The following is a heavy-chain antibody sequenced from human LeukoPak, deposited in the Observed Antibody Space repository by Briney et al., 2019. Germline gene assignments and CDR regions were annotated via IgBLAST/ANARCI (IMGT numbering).Heavy chain of an antibody. J-gene: IGHJ4*02. D-gene: IGHD3-3*01. Sequence: GGSLRLSCTASGFSFKNAWMSWVRQAPGKGLEWVSRINSDGSRTNYADSVKGRFTISRDNAKNTLYLQMNSLSAEDTAVYYCARSDFLGTSYVWGQGTLVTVSS. V-gene: IGHV3-74*01. CDR1: GFSFKNAW. CDR2: INSDGSRT. CDR3: ARSDFLGTSYV.